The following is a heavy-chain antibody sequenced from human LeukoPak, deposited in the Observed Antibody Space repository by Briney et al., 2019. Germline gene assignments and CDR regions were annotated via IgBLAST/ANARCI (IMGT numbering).Heavy chain of an antibody. J-gene: IGHJ5*02. V-gene: IGHV3-7*04. CDR2: IKQDGSEK. CDR1: GFTFSNAW. CDR3: ARSFTSPNWFDP. Sequence: PGGSLRLSCAASGFTFSNAWMSWVRQAPGKGLEWVANIKQDGSEKYYVDSVRGRFTISRDNAKNSLYLQMDSLRAEDTAVYYCARSFTSPNWFDPWGQGTLVTVSS. D-gene: IGHD2-2*01.